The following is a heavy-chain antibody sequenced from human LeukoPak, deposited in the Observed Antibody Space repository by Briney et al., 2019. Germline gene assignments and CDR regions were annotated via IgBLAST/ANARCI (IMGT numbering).Heavy chain of an antibody. CDR3: ARDRDGDYGFDAFDM. J-gene: IGHJ3*02. D-gene: IGHD4-17*01. CDR2: ISASGNTI. Sequence: GGSLTLSCAASGFTFSSYEMNWVRQAPGKGLEWVSYISASGNTIYYAESVKGRFNMSRDNAKNSLYLQMNSLRVNDTAVYYCARDRDGDYGFDAFDMWGQGTMVTVSS. CDR1: GFTFSSYE. V-gene: IGHV3-48*03.